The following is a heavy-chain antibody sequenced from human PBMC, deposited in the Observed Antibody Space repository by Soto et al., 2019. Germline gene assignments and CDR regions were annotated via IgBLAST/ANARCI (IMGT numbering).Heavy chain of an antibody. CDR2: IYDTGISGYTPST. V-gene: IGHV4-59*01. Sequence: SETLSLTCTVSGGSITSSYWSWIRRPPGKGLEWIAYIYDTGISGYTPSTSYNPSLKSRVTMSVDTSKSQFSLELTSVTAADTAVYYCARGEDAFFYYGLDVWGQGITVTVSS. J-gene: IGHJ6*02. CDR3: ARGEDAFFYYGLDV. CDR1: GGSITSSY.